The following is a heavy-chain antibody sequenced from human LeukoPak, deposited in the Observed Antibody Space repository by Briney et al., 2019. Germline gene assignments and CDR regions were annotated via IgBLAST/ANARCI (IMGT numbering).Heavy chain of an antibody. D-gene: IGHD3-22*01. J-gene: IGHJ5*02. V-gene: IGHV3-23*01. CDR1: GFTFSSYA. CDR2: ISGSGGST. Sequence: GGSLRLSCAASGFTFSSYAMSWVRQAPGKGLEWVSAISGSGGSTYYADSVKGRFTISRDNSKNTLYLHMNSLRAEDTAVYYCAKATRYYYDSSGYFGWFDPWGQGTLVTVSS. CDR3: AKATRYYYDSSGYFGWFDP.